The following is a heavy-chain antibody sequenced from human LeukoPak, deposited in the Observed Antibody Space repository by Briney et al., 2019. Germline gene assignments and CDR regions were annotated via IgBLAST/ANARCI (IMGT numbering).Heavy chain of an antibody. J-gene: IGHJ4*02. V-gene: IGHV3-48*03. D-gene: IGHD5-18*01. CDR2: ISSSGSTK. CDR3: ARDLSGITGYTYGRGIDY. CDR1: GFIFSSYE. Sequence: GGSLRLSCAASGFIFSSYEMNWVRQAPGKGLEWLSYISSSGSTKYYADSVKGRFTISRDNAKTSLYLQMNSLRAEDTAVYYCARDLSGITGYTYGRGIDYWGQGTLVTVSS.